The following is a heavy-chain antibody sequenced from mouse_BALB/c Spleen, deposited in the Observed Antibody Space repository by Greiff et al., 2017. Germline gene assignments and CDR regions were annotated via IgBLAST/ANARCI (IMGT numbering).Heavy chain of an antibody. CDR1: GFTFSSYA. CDR2: ISSGGSYT. Sequence: VQRVESGGGLVKPGGSLKLSCAASGFTFSSYAMSWVRQSPEKRLEWVAEISSGGSYTYYPDTVTGRFTISRDNAKNTLYLEMSSLRSEDTAMYYCARGWSYAMDYWGQGTSVTVSS. V-gene: IGHV5-9-4*01. CDR3: ARGWSYAMDY. J-gene: IGHJ4*01.